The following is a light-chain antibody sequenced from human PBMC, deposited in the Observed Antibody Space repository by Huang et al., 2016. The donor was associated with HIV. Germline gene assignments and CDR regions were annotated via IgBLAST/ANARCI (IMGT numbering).Light chain of an antibody. CDR3: LQYNDWPPLT. Sequence: EIVMTQSPATLSVSPGETATLFCRASQSLTSNLAWDQQKPGQSPRLLISGASTRATGVPARFSGSGSGTEFTRTISSLQSEDFAVYYCLQYNDWPPLTFGGGTRVEIK. V-gene: IGKV3-15*01. J-gene: IGKJ4*01. CDR1: QSLTSN. CDR2: GAS.